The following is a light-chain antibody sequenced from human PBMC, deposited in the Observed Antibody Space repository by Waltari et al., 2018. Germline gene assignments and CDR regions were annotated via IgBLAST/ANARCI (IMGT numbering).Light chain of an antibody. V-gene: IGKV3-20*01. Sequence: EIMLTQSPGTLSLSPGARATLSCRARQSISKYLAWYQQKPGQGPRLLIYDAASRATVIPDRFGGSGSGTDFSLTISRLEPEDSAVYYCQKYGTLPATFGQGTKVEIK. CDR3: QKYGTLPAT. CDR1: QSISKY. J-gene: IGKJ1*01. CDR2: DAA.